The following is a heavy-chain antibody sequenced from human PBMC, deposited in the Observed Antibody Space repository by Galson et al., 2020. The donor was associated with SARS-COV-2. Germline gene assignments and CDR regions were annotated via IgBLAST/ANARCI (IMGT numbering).Heavy chain of an antibody. D-gene: IGHD6-13*01. J-gene: IGHJ4*02. CDR2: ISWNSGSI. V-gene: IGHV3-9*01. Sequence: SLKISCAASGFTFDDYAMHWVRQAHGKGLEWVSGISWNSGSIGYADSVKGRFTISRDNAKNSLYLQMNSLRAEDTALYYCANNPPSSSWPGVGYWGQGTLVTVSS. CDR1: GFTFDDYA. CDR3: ANNPPSSSWPGVGY.